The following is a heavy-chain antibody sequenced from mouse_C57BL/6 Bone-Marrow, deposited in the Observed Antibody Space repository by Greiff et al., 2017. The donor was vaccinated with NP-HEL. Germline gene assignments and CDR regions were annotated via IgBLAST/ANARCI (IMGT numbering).Heavy chain of an antibody. CDR1: GYTFTSYW. D-gene: IGHD3-2*02. V-gene: IGHV1-50*01. CDR2: IDPSDSYT. Sequence: QVQLREGGAELVKPGASVKLSCKASGYTFTSYWMQWVKQRPGQGLEWIGEIDPSDSYTNYNQKFKAQATLTVDTSSSTAYMQLSSLTSEDSAVYYCARKELRPFAYWGQGTLVTVSA. J-gene: IGHJ3*01. CDR3: ARKELRPFAY.